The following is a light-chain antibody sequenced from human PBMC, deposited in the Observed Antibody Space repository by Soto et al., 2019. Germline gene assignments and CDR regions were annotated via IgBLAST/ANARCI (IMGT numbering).Light chain of an antibody. CDR3: QQNNNWPRT. V-gene: IGKV3-15*01. Sequence: EIVMTQSPATLSVSPGERATLSCRASQSVSSNLAWYQQRPGQAPRLLIYGALTRASGIPARFVGSGSGTAFTLTISSLQSEDFAVYYCQQNNNWPRTFGQGTKVDI. J-gene: IGKJ1*01. CDR1: QSVSSN. CDR2: GAL.